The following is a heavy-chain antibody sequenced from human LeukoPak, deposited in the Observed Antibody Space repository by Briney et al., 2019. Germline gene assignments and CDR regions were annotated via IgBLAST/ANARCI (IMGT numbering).Heavy chain of an antibody. CDR1: GGSFSGYY. CDR2: INHSGST. J-gene: IGHJ4*02. V-gene: IGHV4-34*01. Sequence: PSEALSLTCAVYGGSFSGYYWSWIRQPPGKGLEWIGEINHSGSTNYNPSLKSRVTISVDTSKNQFSLKLSSVTAADTAVYYCARRHYWGQGTLVTVSS. CDR3: ARRHY.